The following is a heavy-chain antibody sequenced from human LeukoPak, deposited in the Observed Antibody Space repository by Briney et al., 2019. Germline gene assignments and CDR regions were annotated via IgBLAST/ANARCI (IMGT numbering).Heavy chain of an antibody. D-gene: IGHD6-19*01. J-gene: IGHJ4*02. CDR1: GFTFSSYA. CDR3: AKSSFSLGYSSGRFDY. CDR2: ISGSGGST. V-gene: IGHV3-23*01. Sequence: PGGSLRLSCAASGFTFSSYAMSWVRQAPGKGLEWVSAISGSGGSTYYADSVKGRFTISRDNSKNTLYLQMNSLRAEDTAVYYCAKSSFSLGYSSGRFDYWGQGTLVTVSS.